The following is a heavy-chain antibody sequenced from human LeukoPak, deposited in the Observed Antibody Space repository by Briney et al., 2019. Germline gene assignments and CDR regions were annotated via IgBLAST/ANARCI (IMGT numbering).Heavy chain of an antibody. V-gene: IGHV3-23*01. CDR2: ISGSGGTT. J-gene: IGHJ5*02. CDR1: GFTFSSYV. CDR3: ARDHFPTVTTFRFDP. D-gene: IGHD4-17*01. Sequence: AGGSLRLSCAASGFTFSSYVMRWVRQAPGKGLEWVSGISGSGGTTYYADSVKGRFTISRDNSKNTLYLQMNSLRAEDTAVYYCARDHFPTVTTFRFDPWGQGTLVTVSS.